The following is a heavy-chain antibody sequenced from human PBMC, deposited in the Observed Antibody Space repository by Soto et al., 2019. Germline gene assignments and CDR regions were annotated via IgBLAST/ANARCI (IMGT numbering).Heavy chain of an antibody. CDR3: ARAQGYCSASTCSYYFDY. CDR1: GGSISSGDYY. D-gene: IGHD2-2*01. J-gene: IGHJ4*02. Sequence: QVQLQESGPGLVKPSQTLSLTCTVSGGSISSGDYYWSWIRQHPGKGLEWIGSIYYSGSTFDNPSLKSRLTTSVDTSKNQFSLKLRSVTAADTAVYYCARAQGYCSASTCSYYFDYWGLGTLVTVSS. CDR2: IYYSGST. V-gene: IGHV4-31*03.